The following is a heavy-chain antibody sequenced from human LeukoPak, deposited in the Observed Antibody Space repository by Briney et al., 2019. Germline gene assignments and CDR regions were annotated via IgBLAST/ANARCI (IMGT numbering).Heavy chain of an antibody. J-gene: IGHJ4*02. V-gene: IGHV1-8*03. CDR2: MNPNSGNT. Sequence: ASVKVSCKASGYTFTSYDINWVRQATGQGLEWMGWMNPNSGNTGYAQKFQGRVTITRNTSISTAYMELSSLRSEDTAVYYCARPTHESGSYDFDYWGQGTLVTVSS. CDR1: GYTFTSYD. D-gene: IGHD1-26*01. CDR3: ARPTHESGSYDFDY.